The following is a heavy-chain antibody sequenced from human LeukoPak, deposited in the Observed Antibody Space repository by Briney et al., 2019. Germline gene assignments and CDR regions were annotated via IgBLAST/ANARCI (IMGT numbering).Heavy chain of an antibody. V-gene: IGHV3-30*02. J-gene: IGHJ5*02. Sequence: PGGSLRLSCAASGFTFSGYGMHWVRQAPGKGLEWVAFIRYDGSNKYYADSVKGRFTISRDNAKNTLYLQMNSLRAEYTAVYYCAKDVVVVPATQDRNWFDPWGQGTLVTVSS. D-gene: IGHD2-15*01. CDR3: AKDVVVVPATQDRNWFDP. CDR2: IRYDGSNK. CDR1: GFTFSGYG.